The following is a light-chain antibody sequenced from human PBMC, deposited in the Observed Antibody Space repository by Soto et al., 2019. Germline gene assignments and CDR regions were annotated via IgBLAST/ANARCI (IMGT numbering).Light chain of an antibody. Sequence: QSALTQPASVSGSPGQSITISCTGTSSDFGGYTYVSWYQHHPGKAPKLMIYEVSNRPSGVSNRFSGSKSGNTASLTISGLQAEDEADYYCCSYATSSPYVFGTGTKVTVL. CDR3: CSYATSSPYV. CDR1: SSDFGGYTY. V-gene: IGLV2-14*01. CDR2: EVS. J-gene: IGLJ1*01.